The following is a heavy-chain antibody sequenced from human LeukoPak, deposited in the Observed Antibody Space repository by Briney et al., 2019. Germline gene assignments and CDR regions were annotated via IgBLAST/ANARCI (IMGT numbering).Heavy chain of an antibody. V-gene: IGHV1-46*01. J-gene: IGHJ4*02. CDR1: GYTFTVYY. CDR2: INPSGGST. Sequence: ASVKVSFKASGYTFTVYYIHWVRQAPGQGLEWMGIINPSGGSTSYAQKFQGRVTMTRDMSTSTVYMELSSLRSEDTAIYYCAREGRGVPGAIAAVKGFDYWGQGTLVTVSS. CDR3: AREGRGVPGAIAAVKGFDY. D-gene: IGHD6-13*01.